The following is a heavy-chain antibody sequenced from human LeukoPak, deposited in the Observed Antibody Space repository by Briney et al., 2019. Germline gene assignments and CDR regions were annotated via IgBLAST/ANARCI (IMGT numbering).Heavy chain of an antibody. J-gene: IGHJ3*02. CDR3: TGTLDFWSAEGHDRTPDHDAFDI. V-gene: IGHV3-73*01. Sequence: GGSLRLSCAASGFTFSGSAMHWVRQASGKGLEWVGRIRSKANSYATAYAASVKGRFTISRDDSKNTAYLQMNSLKTEDTAVYYCTGTLDFWSAEGHDRTPDHDAFDIWGQGTMVTVSS. D-gene: IGHD3-3*01. CDR1: GFTFSGSA. CDR2: IRSKANSYAT.